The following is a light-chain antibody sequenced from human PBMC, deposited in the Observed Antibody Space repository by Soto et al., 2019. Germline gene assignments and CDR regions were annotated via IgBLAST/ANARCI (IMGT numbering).Light chain of an antibody. V-gene: IGKV3-20*01. CDR2: AAS. CDR3: HQYHSPPQT. J-gene: IGKJ2*01. Sequence: EIVLMQSPGTLSLSPGERATLSCRASQTMTRAYVAWYQQKPGQAPRLLIYAASYRATSIPDKFSGSGSGTDFSLTISRLEPEDSAVYYCHQYHSPPQTFGQGTKVEIK. CDR1: QTMTRAY.